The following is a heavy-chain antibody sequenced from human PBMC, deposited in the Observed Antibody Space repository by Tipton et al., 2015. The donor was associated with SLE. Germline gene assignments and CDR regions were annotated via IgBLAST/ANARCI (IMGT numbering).Heavy chain of an antibody. V-gene: IGHV4-39*07. CDR3: AREVTTSLDDYYYMDV. J-gene: IGHJ6*03. CDR1: GGSISSSSYY. D-gene: IGHD4-17*01. Sequence: TLSLTCTVSGGSISSSSYYWGWIRQPPGKGLEWIGSIYYSGSTYYNPSLKSRVTISVDTSKNQFSLKLSSVTAADTAVYYCAREVTTSLDDYYYMDVWGKGTTVTVPS. CDR2: IYYSGST.